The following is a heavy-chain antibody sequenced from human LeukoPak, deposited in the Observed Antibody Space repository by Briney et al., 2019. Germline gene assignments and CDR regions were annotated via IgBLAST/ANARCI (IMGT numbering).Heavy chain of an antibody. CDR2: IRGYSGNA. J-gene: IGHJ2*01. Sequence: ASVKVSCKASGYTLTSYGISWVRQAPGQGLEWMGWIRGYSGNANYAQKLQGRVTMTTDTSTSTAYMELRSLRSDDTAVYYCARDGRQWEPFPGYFDLWGRGTLVTVSS. CDR3: ARDGRQWEPFPGYFDL. D-gene: IGHD1-26*01. CDR1: GYTLTSYG. V-gene: IGHV1-18*01.